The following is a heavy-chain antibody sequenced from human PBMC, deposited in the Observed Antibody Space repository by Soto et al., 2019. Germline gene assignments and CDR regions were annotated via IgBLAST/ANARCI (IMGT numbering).Heavy chain of an antibody. J-gene: IGHJ2*01. CDR1: GYTFTDYY. CDR2: INPSGGST. V-gene: IGHV1-46*01. CDR3: ARSMVRGRPLWYFDL. Sequence: ASVKVSCKASGYTFTDYYIHWVRQAPGQGLEWMGIINPSGGSTSYAQKFQGRVIMTTDTSTSTVYMELSRLRSDDTAVYYCARSMVRGRPLWYFDLWGRGTLVTVSS. D-gene: IGHD3-10*01.